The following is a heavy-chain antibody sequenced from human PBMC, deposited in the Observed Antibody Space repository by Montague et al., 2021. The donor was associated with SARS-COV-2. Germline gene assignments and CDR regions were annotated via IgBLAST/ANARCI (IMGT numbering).Heavy chain of an antibody. CDR2: VHDIESS. CDR3: ARVTLGGRDGRTRQYDGLDS. Sequence: SETLSLTCTVSGGSIGNWTYYWGWVRQPPGKGLEWMGYVHDIESSIYNPSLQSRITILLDTPKNQFSLRLNAVTAADTAVYYCARVTLGGRDGRTRQYDGLDSWGQGILVTASS. V-gene: IGHV4-61*01. D-gene: IGHD3-16*01. CDR1: GGSIGNWTYY. J-gene: IGHJ4*02.